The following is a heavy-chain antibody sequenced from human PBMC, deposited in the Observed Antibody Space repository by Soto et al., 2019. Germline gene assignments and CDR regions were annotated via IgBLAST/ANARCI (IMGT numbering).Heavy chain of an antibody. CDR2: VIPIYGTP. CDR1: RGALSSYA. D-gene: IGHD2-8*01. V-gene: IGHV1-69*13. CDR3: ASAGSREINRGVFDI. Sequence: SVKVSCKASRGALSSYAITWVRQAPGQGLDWMGRVIPIYGTPNYAQKFQGRLSLTVDASKSTAYLELSGLRSEDTAVYFCASAGSREINRGVFDIWGQGTMVT. J-gene: IGHJ3*02.